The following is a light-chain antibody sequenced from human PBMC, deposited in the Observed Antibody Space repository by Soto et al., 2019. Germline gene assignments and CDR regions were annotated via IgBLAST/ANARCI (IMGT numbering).Light chain of an antibody. CDR2: KTN. V-gene: IGLV1-47*01. Sequence: QSVLTQPPSTSGTPGQGVTVSCSGGNYNIGIGYVYWYQQLPGAAPKLLIYKTNQRSAGVPDRFSASKSGTSASLAISGLRPEDEADYYCAAWDDSLRASVFGSGTKVTVL. CDR3: AAWDDSLRASV. CDR1: NYNIGIGY. J-gene: IGLJ1*01.